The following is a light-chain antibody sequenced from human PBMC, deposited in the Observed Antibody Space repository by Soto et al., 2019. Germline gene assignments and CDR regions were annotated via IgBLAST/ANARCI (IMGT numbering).Light chain of an antibody. CDR2: AAS. CDR1: QSISTY. V-gene: IGKV1-39*01. Sequence: DIQMTQSRSSLSASVGDTVIITCRASQSISTYLNWYQQKAGLAPKLLIYAASSLQSGVPSRFSGSGSGTDFTLTISSLQPEDFATYYCQQTYSTPPTFGQGTKVDIK. CDR3: QQTYSTPPT. J-gene: IGKJ1*01.